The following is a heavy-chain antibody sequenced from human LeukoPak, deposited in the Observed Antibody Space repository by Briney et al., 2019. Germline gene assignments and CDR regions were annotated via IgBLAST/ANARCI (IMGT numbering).Heavy chain of an antibody. J-gene: IGHJ6*03. Sequence: ASVKVSCKASGNTFTGYYMNWVRQAPGQGLEWMGWINPNSGGTNYAQKFQGRVTMTRDTSISTAYMELSRLRSDDTAVYYCAGAVAGENYYYMDVWGKGTTVTVSS. CDR2: INPNSGGT. D-gene: IGHD6-19*01. CDR3: AGAVAGENYYYMDV. V-gene: IGHV1-2*02. CDR1: GNTFTGYY.